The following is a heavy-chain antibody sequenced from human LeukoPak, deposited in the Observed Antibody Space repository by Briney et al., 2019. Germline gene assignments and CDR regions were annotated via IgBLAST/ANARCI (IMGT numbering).Heavy chain of an antibody. J-gene: IGHJ4*03. CDR3: AKDVSENYRIWGSSRSDY. D-gene: IGHD3-16*02. Sequence: GGSLRLSCAASGFTLSSYSMHWVRQAPGKGLEWISSITGNSAMTFYADSVKGRFTVSRDNSKNTLYLQMSSLTAEDTAVYYCAKDVSENYRIWGSSRSDYWGHGTLVTVSS. V-gene: IGHV3-23*01. CDR1: GFTLSSYS. CDR2: ITGNSAMT.